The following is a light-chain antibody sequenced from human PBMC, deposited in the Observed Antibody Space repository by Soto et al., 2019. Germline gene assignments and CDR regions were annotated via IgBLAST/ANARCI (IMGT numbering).Light chain of an antibody. CDR3: GTWDSSLSADV. CDR1: SFNIGNNY. CDR2: DNN. J-gene: IGLJ1*01. Sequence: QSVLTQPPSVAAAPGQKVTISCSGRSFNIGNNYVSWYQQLPGTAPKLLIYDNNKRPSGIPDRFSGSKSGTSATLGITGLKTGDEADYYCGTWDSSLSADVFGTGTKVTVL. V-gene: IGLV1-51*01.